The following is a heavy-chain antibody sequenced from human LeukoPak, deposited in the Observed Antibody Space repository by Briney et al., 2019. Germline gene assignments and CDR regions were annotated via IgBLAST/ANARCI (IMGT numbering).Heavy chain of an antibody. CDR2: ISTYNGNT. J-gene: IGHJ4*02. CDR1: GYTFSNYG. CDR3: ARDEGLYYDSSGYSEGDY. Sequence: GATVKVSCKASGYTFSNYGISWVRQAPGQGLEWMGWISTYNGNTNYAQRLQGRVTVTTDTSTTTAYMELRSLRSDDTAVYYRARDEGLYYDSSGYSEGDYWGQGTLVTVSS. V-gene: IGHV1-18*01. D-gene: IGHD3-22*01.